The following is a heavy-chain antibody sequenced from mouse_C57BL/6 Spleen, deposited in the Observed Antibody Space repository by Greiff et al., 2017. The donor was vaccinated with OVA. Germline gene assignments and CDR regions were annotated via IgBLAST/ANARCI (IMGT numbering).Heavy chain of an antibody. V-gene: IGHV5-6*01. J-gene: IGHJ4*01. CDR3: ARHEISSHAMDY. Sequence: EVQRVESGGDLVKPGGSLKLSCAASGFTFSSYGMSWVRQTPDKRLEWVATISSGGSYPYYPDSVKGRFTITRDNAKRTLYMQISSLKSEETAMYYCARHEISSHAMDYWGQGTSVTVSS. CDR1: GFTFSSYG. CDR2: ISSGGSYP. D-gene: IGHD1-1*01.